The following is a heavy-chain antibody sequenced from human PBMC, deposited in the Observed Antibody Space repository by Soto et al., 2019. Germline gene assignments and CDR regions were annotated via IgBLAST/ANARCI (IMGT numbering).Heavy chain of an antibody. J-gene: IGHJ6*02. V-gene: IGHV4-59*01. CDR2: IYYSGST. Sequence: SETLSLTCTVSGGSISSYYWSWSRQPPGKGLEWIGYIYYSGSTNYNPALKSRVTISVDTSKNQFSLKLSSVTAADTAVYYCARVPAYRITGTTSAYYYGMDVWGQGTTVTVSS. CDR3: ARVPAYRITGTTSAYYYGMDV. CDR1: GGSISSYY. D-gene: IGHD1-7*01.